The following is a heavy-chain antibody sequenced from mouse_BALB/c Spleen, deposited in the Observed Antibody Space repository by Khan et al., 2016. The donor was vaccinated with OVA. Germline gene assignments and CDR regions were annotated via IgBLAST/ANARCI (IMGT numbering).Heavy chain of an antibody. D-gene: IGHD2-4*01. CDR2: MHFSGRT. CDR1: GYSITSDYS. CDR3: SIFDYDGIDH. J-gene: IGHJ2*01. V-gene: IGHV3-1*02. Sequence: EVQLQESGPDLVEPSQSLSLTCTVTGYSITSDYSWHWIRQFPGNKLEWLGYMHFSGRTNYNPSLKSRISITRDTSKNQFFLQLNSVTTEDSATYYCSIFDYDGIDHGGQGTTLIVSS.